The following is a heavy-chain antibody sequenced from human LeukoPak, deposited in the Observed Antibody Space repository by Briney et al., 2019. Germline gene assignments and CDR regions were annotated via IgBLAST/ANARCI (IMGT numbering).Heavy chain of an antibody. CDR1: GYTLTSYA. V-gene: IGHV7-4-1*02. J-gene: IGHJ4*02. CDR2: INTDTGNP. Sequence: ASVKVSCKPSGYTLTSYALNWVRPAPGQGLGWMGWINTDTGNPTYARGFTGRFVFSLDTSVSTAFLQISSLKAEDTAVYYCARGRDCSGGNCYSDCWGQGTLVTVSS. D-gene: IGHD2-15*01. CDR3: ARGRDCSGGNCYSDC.